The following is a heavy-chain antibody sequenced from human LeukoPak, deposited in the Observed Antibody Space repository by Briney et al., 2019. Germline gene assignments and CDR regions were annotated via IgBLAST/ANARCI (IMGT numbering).Heavy chain of an antibody. Sequence: GGSLRLSCAASGFTFSSYVMSWVRQAPGKGLEWVAVIWYDGSNKYYADSVRGRFTISRDNSKNTLYLQMNSLRAEDTAVYYCAKDSGDYSSSSFDYWGQGTLVTVSS. CDR3: AKDSGDYSSSSFDY. D-gene: IGHD6-6*01. CDR2: IWYDGSNK. CDR1: GFTFSSYV. V-gene: IGHV3-33*06. J-gene: IGHJ4*02.